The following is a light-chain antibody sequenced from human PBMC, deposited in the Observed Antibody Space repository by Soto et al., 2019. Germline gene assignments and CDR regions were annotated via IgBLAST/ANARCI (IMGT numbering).Light chain of an antibody. Sequence: DIQMTQSPSTLSASVGDRVTITCRASQSIRSWLAWYQQKPGKAPQLLIYDASNLESGVPSRFSGSGSGTESALTISSLQPDDFAPYYCQQYDNSSNTFSRGTKLELK. CDR3: QQYDNSSNT. V-gene: IGKV1-5*01. CDR2: DAS. CDR1: QSIRSW. J-gene: IGKJ1*01.